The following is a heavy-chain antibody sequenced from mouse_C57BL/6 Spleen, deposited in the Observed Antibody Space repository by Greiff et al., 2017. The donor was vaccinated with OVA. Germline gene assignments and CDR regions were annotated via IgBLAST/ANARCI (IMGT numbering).Heavy chain of an antibody. D-gene: IGHD1-1*01. CDR2: ISDGGSYT. CDR3: AREGYYYGSSYGDFDY. CDR1: GFTFSSYA. Sequence: EVMLVESGGGLVKPGGSLKLSCAASGFTFSSYAMSWVRQTPEKRLEWVATISDGGSYTYYPDNVKGRFTISRDNAKNNLYLQMSHLKSEDTAMYYCAREGYYYGSSYGDFDYWGQGTTLTVSS. J-gene: IGHJ2*01. V-gene: IGHV5-4*01.